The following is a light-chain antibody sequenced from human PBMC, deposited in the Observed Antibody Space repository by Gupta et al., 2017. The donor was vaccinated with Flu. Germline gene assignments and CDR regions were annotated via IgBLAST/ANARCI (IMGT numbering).Light chain of an antibody. CDR1: HSISSW. CDR2: KAS. J-gene: IGKJ2*01. CDR3: QQYYDWPYT. Sequence: DIQVIQSPYTLSASVGDRVTITCRASHSISSWFAWYQQKPGKAPKLLIYKASTLESGVPSGFSGSGSGTEITLTSSSLQPDDFATYCCQQYYDWPYTFGQGTKLEIK. V-gene: IGKV1-5*03.